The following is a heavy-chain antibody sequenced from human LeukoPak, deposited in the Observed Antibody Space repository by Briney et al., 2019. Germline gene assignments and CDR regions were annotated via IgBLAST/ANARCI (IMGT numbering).Heavy chain of an antibody. CDR3: ARERGYSYGYVGY. CDR1: GFTFSSYS. Sequence: GGSLRLSCAASGFTFSSYSMNWVRQAPGKGLEWVSYISSSSSTIYYADSVKGRFTISRDNAKNSLYLQMNSLRAEDTAVYYCARERGYSYGYVGYWGQGTLVTVSS. CDR2: ISSSSSTI. D-gene: IGHD5-18*01. V-gene: IGHV3-48*01. J-gene: IGHJ4*02.